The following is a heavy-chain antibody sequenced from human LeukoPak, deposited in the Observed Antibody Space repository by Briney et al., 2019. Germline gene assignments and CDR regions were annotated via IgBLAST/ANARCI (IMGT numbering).Heavy chain of an antibody. D-gene: IGHD6-6*01. J-gene: IGHJ4*02. CDR1: GGSFSGYY. CDR2: INHSGST. CDR3: ARGLYNLRIAAQYYFDY. Sequence: SETPSLTCAVYGGSFSGYYWSWIRQPPGKGLEWIGEINHSGSTNYNPSLKSRVTISVDTSKNQFSLKLSSVTAADTAVYYCARGLYNLRIAAQYYFDYWGQGTLVTVSS. V-gene: IGHV4-34*01.